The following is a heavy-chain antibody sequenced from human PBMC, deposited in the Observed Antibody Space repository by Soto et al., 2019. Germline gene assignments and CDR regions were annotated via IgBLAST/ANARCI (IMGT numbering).Heavy chain of an antibody. V-gene: IGHV3-30*04. CDR1: GYTFSSYA. Sequence: LRLSCEASGYTFSSYAMHWVRQAPGKGLEWVAVILYDGGNKYYADSVEGRFTISRDNSKNTLYLQMNSLRAGDTALYYCARTTGTLYYFDYWGQGTLVTVSS. CDR2: ILYDGGNK. CDR3: ARTTGTLYYFDY. D-gene: IGHD1-1*01. J-gene: IGHJ4*02.